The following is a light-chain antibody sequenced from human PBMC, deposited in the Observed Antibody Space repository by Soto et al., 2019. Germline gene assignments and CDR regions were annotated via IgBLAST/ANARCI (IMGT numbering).Light chain of an antibody. Sequence: EIVMTQSPATLSLFPGEGPTFSCRASQSINTKIAWYQLKPGQAPRLRIYDASIRATGIPAMLSGSGSGTEFSLTINSLQSEDFGVYFCQQYDQWWTFGQGTKVDI. CDR2: DAS. CDR3: QQYDQWWT. CDR1: QSINTK. V-gene: IGKV3-15*01. J-gene: IGKJ1*01.